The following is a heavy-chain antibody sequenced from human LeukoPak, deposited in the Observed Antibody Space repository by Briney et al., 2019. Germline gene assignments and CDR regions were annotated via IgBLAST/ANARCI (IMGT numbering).Heavy chain of an antibody. V-gene: IGHV3-74*03. D-gene: IGHD5-24*01. J-gene: IGHJ4*02. CDR2: INSDGSRT. CDR3: ARGLLERPTITLGQ. Sequence: GGSLRLSCAVSGFTFSSYWLHWVRQAPGKGLVWVSRINSDGSRTTYADSVRGRFTISRDNVKNTLYLQMNSLRAEDTSVYYCARGLLERPTITLGQWGQGTLVAVSS. CDR1: GFTFSSYW.